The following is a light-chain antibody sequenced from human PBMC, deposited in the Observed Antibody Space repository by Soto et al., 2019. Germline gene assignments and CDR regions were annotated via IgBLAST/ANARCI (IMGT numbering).Light chain of an antibody. CDR2: GAS. CDR1: QSVNDY. J-gene: IGKJ2*01. CDR3: QHRCRWPRT. Sequence: EIVLTQSPATLSLSPGERATLSCRASQSVNDYLAWYQQKPGQAPRLLIYGASNRATGIPVRFSGSGSGTDFTLTMSSLEPEDFAVYYCQHRCRWPRTFGQGTKLEIK. V-gene: IGKV3-11*01.